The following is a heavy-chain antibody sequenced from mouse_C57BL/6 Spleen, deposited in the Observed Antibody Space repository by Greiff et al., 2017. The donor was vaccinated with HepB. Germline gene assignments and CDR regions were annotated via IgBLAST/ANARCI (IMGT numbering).Heavy chain of an antibody. CDR2: ISYDGSN. V-gene: IGHV3-6*01. CDR3: AREAYPYAMDY. D-gene: IGHD2-10*01. CDR1: GYSITSGYY. J-gene: IGHJ4*01. Sequence: EVKLMESGPGLVKPSQSLSLTCSVTGYSITSGYYWNWIRQFPGNKLEWMGYISYDGSNNYNPSLKNRISITRDTSKNQFFLKLNSVTTEDTATYYCAREAYPYAMDYWGQGTSVTVSS.